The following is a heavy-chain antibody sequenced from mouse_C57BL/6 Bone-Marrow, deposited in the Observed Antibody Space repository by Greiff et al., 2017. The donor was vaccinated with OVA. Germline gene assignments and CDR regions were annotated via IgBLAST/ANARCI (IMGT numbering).Heavy chain of an antibody. J-gene: IGHJ2*01. CDR1: GYTFTDYE. CDR3: TFYYYGSSYYFDY. Sequence: VQRVESGAELVRPGASVTLSCKASGYTFTDYEMHWVKQTPVHGLEWIGAIDPETGGTAYNQKFKGKAILTADKSSSTAYLELRSLTSEDSAVYYCTFYYYGSSYYFDYWGQGTTLTVSS. V-gene: IGHV1-15*01. CDR2: IDPETGGT. D-gene: IGHD1-1*01.